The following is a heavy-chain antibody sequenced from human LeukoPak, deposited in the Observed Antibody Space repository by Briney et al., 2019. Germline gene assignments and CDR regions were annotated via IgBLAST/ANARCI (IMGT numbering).Heavy chain of an antibody. Sequence: GRSLRLSCAASGFTFDDYAMHWVRQAPGKGLEWVSGISWNSGSIGYADSVRGRFTISRDNSKNTLYLQMNSLRAEDTAVYYCAKVGGETIFGVVPPDAFDIWGQGTMVTVSS. CDR1: GFTFDDYA. D-gene: IGHD3-3*01. CDR2: ISWNSGSI. CDR3: AKVGGETIFGVVPPDAFDI. J-gene: IGHJ3*02. V-gene: IGHV3-9*01.